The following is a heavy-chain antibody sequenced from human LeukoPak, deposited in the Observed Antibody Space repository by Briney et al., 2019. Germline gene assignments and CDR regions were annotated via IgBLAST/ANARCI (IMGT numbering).Heavy chain of an antibody. CDR1: GFTFSTYG. J-gene: IGHJ4*02. CDR2: ISYDGSNK. D-gene: IGHD3-10*01. Sequence: GGSLRLSCAASGFTFSTYGMHWVRQAPGKGLEWVAVISYDGSNKYYADSVKGRFTISRDNSKNTLYLQMNSLRDEDTAVYYCAKDVSAGSGSYGMIDYWGQGTLVTVSS. V-gene: IGHV3-30*18. CDR3: AKDVSAGSGSYGMIDY.